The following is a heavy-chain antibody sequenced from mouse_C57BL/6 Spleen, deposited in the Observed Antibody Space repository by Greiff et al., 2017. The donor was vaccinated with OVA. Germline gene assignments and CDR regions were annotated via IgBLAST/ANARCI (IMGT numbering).Heavy chain of an antibody. CDR1: GFTFNTYA. CDR2: IRSKSSNYAT. Sequence: EVKLVESGGGLVQPKGSLKLSCAASGFTFNTYAMHWVRQAPGKGLEWVARIRSKSSNYATYYADSVKDRFTISRDDSQSMLYLQMNNLKTDDTAMYYCVRAPDGDYVYWYFDVWGTGTTVTVSS. D-gene: IGHD2-13*01. CDR3: VRAPDGDYVYWYFDV. J-gene: IGHJ1*03. V-gene: IGHV10-3*01.